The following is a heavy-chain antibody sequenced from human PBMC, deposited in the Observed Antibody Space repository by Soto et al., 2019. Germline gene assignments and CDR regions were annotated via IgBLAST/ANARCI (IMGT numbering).Heavy chain of an antibody. V-gene: IGHV4-38-2*01. CDR1: GDSISSGYN. CDR3: ATTDRVGYYPS. J-gene: IGHJ5*02. CDR2: ISHSWTT. D-gene: IGHD2-21*01. Sequence: SSTPSVTCPVSGDSISSGYNWAWIRQPPRKGLEWVASISHSWTTYYNPALTRPVTIPVDTSKNQFSLKLCYVTAADSAVFYCATTDRVGYYPSCGQGQLVT.